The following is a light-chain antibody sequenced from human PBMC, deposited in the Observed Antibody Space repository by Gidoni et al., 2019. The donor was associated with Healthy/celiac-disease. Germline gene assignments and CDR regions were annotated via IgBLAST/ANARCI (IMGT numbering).Light chain of an antibody. CDR1: QSISSY. V-gene: IGKV1-39*01. Sequence: DIPMPQSPSSLSASVVDRVTIACRASQSISSYLNWYQQKPGKAPKLLIYAASSLQSGVPTRFSGSGSGTDFTLTISSLQPEDFATYYCQQSYSTPLTFGGGTKVEIK. CDR2: AAS. J-gene: IGKJ4*01. CDR3: QQSYSTPLT.